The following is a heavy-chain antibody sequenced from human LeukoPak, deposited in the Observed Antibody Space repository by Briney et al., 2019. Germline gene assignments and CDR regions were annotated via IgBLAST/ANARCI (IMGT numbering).Heavy chain of an antibody. D-gene: IGHD6-13*01. Sequence: ASVKVSCEASGYTFTGYYMHWVQQAPGQGLEWMGWINPNSGDTNYAQKFQGRVTMTRDTSISTAYMELSRLRSDDTAVYYCATGYSRGFDYWGQGTLVTVSS. J-gene: IGHJ4*02. CDR2: INPNSGDT. CDR3: ATGYSRGFDY. CDR1: GYTFTGYY. V-gene: IGHV1-2*02.